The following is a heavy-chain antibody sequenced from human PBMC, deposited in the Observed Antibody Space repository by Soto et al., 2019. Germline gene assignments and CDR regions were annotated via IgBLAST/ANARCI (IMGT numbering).Heavy chain of an antibody. V-gene: IGHV4-30-2*01. Sequence: QLQLQESGSGLVKPSETLSLTCAVSGDSISSGGYSWNWIRQPPGKALEWIGYIYHSGGTDYNPSLQSRVTITVDSSKNQFSLKLSSVTAADTAVYYCARDSRSGYYLEYWGQGTLVTVSS. CDR2: IYHSGGT. CDR3: ARDSRSGYYLEY. CDR1: GDSISSGGYS. D-gene: IGHD3-22*01. J-gene: IGHJ4*02.